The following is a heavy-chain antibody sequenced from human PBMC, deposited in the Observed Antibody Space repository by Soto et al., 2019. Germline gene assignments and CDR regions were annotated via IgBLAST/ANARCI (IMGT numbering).Heavy chain of an antibody. CDR1: GFTFSSYA. J-gene: IGHJ4*02. V-gene: IGHV3-30*04. D-gene: IGHD1-1*01. Sequence: QVQLVESGGGVVQPGRSLRLSCATSGFTFSSYAMHWVRQAPGKGLEWVAVISYDGRNKSYADSVKGRFTISRDNSKNTLYLQMNSLRAEDTTVYYCARELDRNFDYWGQGTLVTVSS. CDR3: ARELDRNFDY. CDR2: ISYDGRNK.